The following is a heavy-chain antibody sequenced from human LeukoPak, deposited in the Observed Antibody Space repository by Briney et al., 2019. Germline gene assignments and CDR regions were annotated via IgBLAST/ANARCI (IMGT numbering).Heavy chain of an antibody. CDR3: ARDQPPGFFDY. CDR2: IWYDGSNK. J-gene: IGHJ4*02. CDR1: GFTFSSYG. V-gene: IGHV3-33*01. Sequence: GRSLRLSCAASGFTFSSYGMHWVRQAPGKGLEWVAVIWYDGSNKYYADSVKGRFTISRDNSKTTLYLQMNSLRAEDTAVYYCARDQPPGFFDYWGQGTLVTVSS.